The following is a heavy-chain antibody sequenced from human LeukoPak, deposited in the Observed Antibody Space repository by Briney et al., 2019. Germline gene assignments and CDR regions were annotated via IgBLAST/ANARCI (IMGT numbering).Heavy chain of an antibody. V-gene: IGHV3-48*04. Sequence: GGSLRLSCAASGFTFSSYSMNWVRQAPGKGLEWVSYISSSSSTIHYADSVKGRFTISRDNAKNSLYLQMNSLRAEDTAVYFCARSQVLGTFDHWGQGTLLTVSS. CDR2: ISSSSSTI. CDR3: ARSQVLGTFDH. D-gene: IGHD1/OR15-1a*01. CDR1: GFTFSSYS. J-gene: IGHJ4*02.